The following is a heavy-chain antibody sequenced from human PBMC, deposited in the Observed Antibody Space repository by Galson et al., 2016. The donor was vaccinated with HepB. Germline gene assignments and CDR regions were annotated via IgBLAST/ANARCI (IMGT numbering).Heavy chain of an antibody. CDR1: GESFSGYY. D-gene: IGHD1-26*01. Sequence: SLTCAVYGESFSGYYWSWIRQPPGKGLEWIGEIRHSGSTNYSPSLKSRVTISVDTSKNQFSLKLRSVTAADTAVYYCARGRLGGAANWGQGTLVTVSP. J-gene: IGHJ4*02. CDR2: IRHSGST. CDR3: ARGRLGGAAN. V-gene: IGHV4-34*01.